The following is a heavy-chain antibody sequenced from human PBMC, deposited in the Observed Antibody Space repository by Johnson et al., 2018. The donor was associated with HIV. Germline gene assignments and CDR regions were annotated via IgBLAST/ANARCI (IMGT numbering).Heavy chain of an antibody. CDR3: ARVDQILDYYDSRAAFDI. Sequence: EMQLVESGGVLVQPGGSLRLSCAASEFAVSSNEMDWVRQAPGKGLEWVSFVSGDSTYYADSVKGRFTISRDNSKNTLYLQMNSLRAEDTAVYYCARVDQILDYYDSRAAFDIWGHGTMVTVSS. J-gene: IGHJ3*02. V-gene: IGHV3-38-3*01. CDR1: EFAVSSNE. D-gene: IGHD3-22*01. CDR2: VSGDST.